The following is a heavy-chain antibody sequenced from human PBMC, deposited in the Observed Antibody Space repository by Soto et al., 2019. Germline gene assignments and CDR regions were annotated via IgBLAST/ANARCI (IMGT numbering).Heavy chain of an antibody. CDR3: ARDYFGSGPDYYLDV. CDR1: GFNFETYS. Sequence: GGSLRLSCAASGFNFETYSMNWVRQTPGKGLEWVSSISRGSRFLHYADSMKGRFIISREDAESSLFLQIDSLRVEDTGVYFCARDYFGSGPDYYLDVRGTGTTVTVSS. D-gene: IGHD3-10*01. V-gene: IGHV3-21*01. CDR2: ISRGSRFL. J-gene: IGHJ6*03.